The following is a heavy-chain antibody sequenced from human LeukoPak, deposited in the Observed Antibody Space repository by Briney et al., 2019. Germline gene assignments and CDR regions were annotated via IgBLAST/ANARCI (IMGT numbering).Heavy chain of an antibody. Sequence: SETLSLTCTVSGGSFSSYYWSWIRQPPGKGLGWIGYIYYSGSTNYNPSFKSRVTISVDTSKNQFSLKLSSVTAADTAVYYCASIARMCSSSWLIRNGGYYFDYWGQGTLVTVSS. CDR3: ASIARMCSSSWLIRNGGYYFDY. CDR2: IYYSGST. CDR1: GGSFSSYY. J-gene: IGHJ4*02. D-gene: IGHD6-13*01. V-gene: IGHV4-59*01.